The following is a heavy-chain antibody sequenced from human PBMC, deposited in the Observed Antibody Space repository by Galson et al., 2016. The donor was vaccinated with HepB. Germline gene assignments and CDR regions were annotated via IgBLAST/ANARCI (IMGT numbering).Heavy chain of an antibody. D-gene: IGHD3-16*01. J-gene: IGHJ4*02. CDR2: INDNEGAT. Sequence: SLRLSCAASGFTFSIYAMTWVRQAPGKGLEWVSTINDNEGATYYADSVKGRFAISRDSSKNTLYLQMNSLRADDTAVYYCANEREGVDVDWGQGTLVTVSS. V-gene: IGHV3-23*01. CDR3: ANEREGVDVD. CDR1: GFTFSIYA.